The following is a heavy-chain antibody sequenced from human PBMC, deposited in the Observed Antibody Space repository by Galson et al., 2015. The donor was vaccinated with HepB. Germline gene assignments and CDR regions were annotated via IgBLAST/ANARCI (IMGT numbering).Heavy chain of an antibody. Sequence: SVKVSCKVSGYTFTDYYMHWVQQAPGKGPEWMGLVDPEDGETIYAGKFQGRVTITSDTSTDTAYMELSSLRAEDTAVYYCATDLNAHDYGADGGGYWGQGTMVTVSS. V-gene: IGHV1-69-2*01. CDR3: ATDLNAHDYGADGGGY. CDR1: GYTFTDYY. D-gene: IGHD4-17*01. J-gene: IGHJ4*02. CDR2: VDPEDGET.